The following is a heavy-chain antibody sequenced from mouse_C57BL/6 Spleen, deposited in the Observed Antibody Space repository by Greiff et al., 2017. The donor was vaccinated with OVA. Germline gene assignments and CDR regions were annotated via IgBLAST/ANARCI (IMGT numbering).Heavy chain of an antibody. CDR3: ARDYGSTYRDYFDY. V-gene: IGHV1-81*01. CDR2: IYPRSGNT. D-gene: IGHD1-1*01. CDR1: GYTFTSYG. J-gene: IGHJ2*01. Sequence: VQLQQSGAELARPGASVKLSCKASGYTFTSYGICWVKQRTGQGLEWIGEIYPRSGNTYYNEKFKGKATLTADKSSSTAYMELRSLTSEDSAVYFWARDYGSTYRDYFDYWGLGTTLTVSS.